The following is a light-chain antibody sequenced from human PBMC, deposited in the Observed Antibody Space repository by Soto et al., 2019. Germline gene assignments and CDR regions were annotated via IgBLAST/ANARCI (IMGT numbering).Light chain of an antibody. CDR3: SSYTSSSSWV. J-gene: IGLJ3*02. CDR1: SSDVGGYNY. CDR2: EVS. Sequence: QSALTQPASMSGSPGQSITISCTGTSSDVGGYNYVSWYQQHPGKAPKLMIYEVSNRPSGVSNRFSGSKSGNTASLTISGLQAEDEADYYCSSYTSSSSWVFGGGTQLTVL. V-gene: IGLV2-14*01.